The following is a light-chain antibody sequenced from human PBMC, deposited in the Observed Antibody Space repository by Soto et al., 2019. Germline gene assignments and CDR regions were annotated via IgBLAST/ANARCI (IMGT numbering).Light chain of an antibody. Sequence: QSVLTQPRSVSGSPGQSVTVSCTGTSSDVGGFNYVTWYQQHPGKAPKLVISDVNKRPSGVPDRFSGSKSGNTASLTISGLQAEDGADYYCCSFAGRIFVFGTGTKVTVL. V-gene: IGLV2-11*02. CDR1: SSDVGGFNY. CDR2: DVN. J-gene: IGLJ1*01. CDR3: CSFAGRIFV.